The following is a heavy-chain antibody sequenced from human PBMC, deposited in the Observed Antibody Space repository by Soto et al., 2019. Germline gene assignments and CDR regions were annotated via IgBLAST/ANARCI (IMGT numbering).Heavy chain of an antibody. V-gene: IGHV5-51*01. J-gene: IGHJ4*02. D-gene: IGHD3-3*01. CDR1: GDSFNKYW. CDR2: IYPADSDL. CDR3: ARYYDFWSGRGLDV. Sequence: GESLKISCQGSGDSFNKYWIAWVRQTPGNGLEWMGVIYPADSDLRYSPSFQGQVTISADRSISTAYPHWSSLKASDSAMYYCARYYDFWSGRGLDVWGQGTLVTVSS.